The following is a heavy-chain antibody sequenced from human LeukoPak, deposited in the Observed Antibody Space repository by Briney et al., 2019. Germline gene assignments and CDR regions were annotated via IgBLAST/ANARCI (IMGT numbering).Heavy chain of an antibody. Sequence: GESLKISCKASGYSFTSFWIGWVRQMPGKGLEWMGIIYPGDSDTRYSPSFQGQVTISADKSISTAYLQWSSLKASDTAMYYCAKCGTVVGTTGPFDYWGQGTLVTVCS. J-gene: IGHJ4*02. D-gene: IGHD1-1*01. V-gene: IGHV5-51*01. CDR3: AKCGTVVGTTGPFDY. CDR2: IYPGDSDT. CDR1: GYSFTSFW.